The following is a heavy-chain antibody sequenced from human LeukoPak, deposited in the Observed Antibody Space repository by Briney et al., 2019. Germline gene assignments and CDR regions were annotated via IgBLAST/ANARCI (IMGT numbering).Heavy chain of an antibody. Sequence: GGSLRLSCAASGFTFSSYWMHWVRQAPGKGLVWVSRINSDGSSTSYADSVKGRFTISRDNAKNTLYLQMNSLRAEDTAVYYCARGRQQHPFDYWGQGTLVTVSS. CDR2: INSDGSST. J-gene: IGHJ4*02. D-gene: IGHD6-13*01. CDR1: GFTFSSYW. V-gene: IGHV3-74*01. CDR3: ARGRQQHPFDY.